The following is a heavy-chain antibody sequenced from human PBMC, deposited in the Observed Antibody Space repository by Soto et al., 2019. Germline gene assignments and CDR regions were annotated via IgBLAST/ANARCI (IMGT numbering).Heavy chain of an antibody. V-gene: IGHV3-66*01. D-gene: IGHD3-9*01. J-gene: IGHJ4*02. CDR2: IYSDGST. CDR3: ATLTKYDIFTGFYTC. Sequence: EVQLVESGGGLVQPGGSLRLSCAASGFTVNSNYMSWVRQAPGQGLEWVSVIYSDGSTYDADFVKGRFIISRDNSTHPLYSQMNSLRAEDTAVYYCATLTKYDIFTGFYTCWGQGTLVTVSS. CDR1: GFTVNSNY.